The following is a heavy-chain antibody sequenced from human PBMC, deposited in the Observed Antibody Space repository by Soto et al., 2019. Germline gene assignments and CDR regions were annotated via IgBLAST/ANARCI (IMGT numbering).Heavy chain of an antibody. J-gene: IGHJ6*02. Sequence: GGSLRLSCAASPFTFSSYAMTWVRQAPGKGLEWVSAISGSGSGTYYADSVKGRFTISRDNSKNTLYLQMNSLRADDTAVYYCAKDHYGADGDYYYYGLDAWGQGTTVTVSS. CDR3: AKDHYGADGDYYYYGLDA. CDR2: ISGSGSGT. V-gene: IGHV3-23*01. CDR1: PFTFSSYA. D-gene: IGHD4-17*01.